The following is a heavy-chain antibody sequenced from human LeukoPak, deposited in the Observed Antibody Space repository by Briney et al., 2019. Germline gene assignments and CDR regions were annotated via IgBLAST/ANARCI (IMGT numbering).Heavy chain of an antibody. V-gene: IGHV4-59*08. Sequence: TSSETLSLTCNVSGGSINRHYWTWIRQTPQRGLEWIGYIYYSGGTNYNPSLQSRVTISTDTSANQLSLRLTSVTAADTAVYYCARRTASWYLRAFDLWGPGTMVTVSS. CDR3: ARRTASWYLRAFDL. CDR1: GGSINRHY. J-gene: IGHJ3*01. CDR2: IYYSGGT. D-gene: IGHD6-13*01.